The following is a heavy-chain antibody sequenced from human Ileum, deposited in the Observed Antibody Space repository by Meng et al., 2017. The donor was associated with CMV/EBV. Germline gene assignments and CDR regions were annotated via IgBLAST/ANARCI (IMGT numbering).Heavy chain of an antibody. CDR2: LNTDGSDT. CDR3: ARPSIGVFSLAFDL. Sequence: GESLKISCAASGFTFSSYWMHWVRQAPGKGLVWVSRLNTDGSDTAYADFVKGRFTISRDNAKNTVYLQMNSLGADDTAVYYCARPSIGVFSLAFDLWGQGALVTVSS. CDR1: GFTFSSYW. J-gene: IGHJ3*01. D-gene: IGHD3-3*01. V-gene: IGHV3-74*01.